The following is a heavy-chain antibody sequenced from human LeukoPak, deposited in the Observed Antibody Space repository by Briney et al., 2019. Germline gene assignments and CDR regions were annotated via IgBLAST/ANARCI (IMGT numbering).Heavy chain of an antibody. CDR1: GGSISNYF. J-gene: IGHJ3*02. Sequence: SETLSLTCTVSGGSISNYFWSWIRQAPGKGLEYIGFIYYSGDTNYNPSFKSRVTISVDTSKKQFSLKLSSVTAADTAVYYCARDLAYRSSLRGTFDIWGQGTKVTVSS. D-gene: IGHD6-19*01. V-gene: IGHV4-59*01. CDR3: ARDLAYRSSLRGTFDI. CDR2: IYYSGDT.